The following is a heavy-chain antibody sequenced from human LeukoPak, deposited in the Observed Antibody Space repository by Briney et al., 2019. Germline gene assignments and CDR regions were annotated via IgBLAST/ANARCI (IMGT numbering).Heavy chain of an antibody. D-gene: IGHD1-26*01. J-gene: IGHJ4*02. V-gene: IGHV3-23*01. Sequence: PGGSLRLSCAASGFTFSSYAMSWVRQAPGKGLEWVSAISGSGGSTYYADSVKGRFTISRDNSKNTLYLQMNSLRAEDTAVYYCARDRGELLGYFDYWGQGTLVTVSS. CDR3: ARDRGELLGYFDY. CDR2: ISGSGGST. CDR1: GFTFSSYA.